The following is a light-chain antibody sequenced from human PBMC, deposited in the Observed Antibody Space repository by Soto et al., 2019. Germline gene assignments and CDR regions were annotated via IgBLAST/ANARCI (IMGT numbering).Light chain of an antibody. CDR3: QQGFSLPWT. V-gene: IGKV1-39*01. CDR2: AAS. CDR1: QDIKNY. J-gene: IGKJ1*01. Sequence: DIQVTQSPSSLSASVGDRVTITCRASQDIKNYLNWYQRKPGTAPRLLIYAASILHSGVPSTFSASGSGTDFALNIRSLQADDFGTYYCQQGFSLPWTFGQGTKVDIK.